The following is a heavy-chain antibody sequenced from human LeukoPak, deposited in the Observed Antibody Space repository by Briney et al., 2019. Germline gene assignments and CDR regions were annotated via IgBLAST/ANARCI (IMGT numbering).Heavy chain of an antibody. Sequence: SETLSLTCTVSGGSISSSSYYWGWIRQPPGKGLEWIGSIYYSGSTYYNPSLKSRVTISVDTSKDQFSLKLSSVTAADTAVYYCARDTAMVQGLFDYWGQGTLVTVSS. CDR1: GGSISSSSYY. J-gene: IGHJ4*02. CDR3: ARDTAMVQGLFDY. V-gene: IGHV4-39*07. CDR2: IYYSGST. D-gene: IGHD5-18*01.